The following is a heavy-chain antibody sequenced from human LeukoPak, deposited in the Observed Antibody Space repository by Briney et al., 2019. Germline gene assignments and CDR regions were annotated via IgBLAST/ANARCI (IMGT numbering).Heavy chain of an antibody. J-gene: IGHJ4*02. CDR3: ARDIRHPDY. Sequence: GGSLRLSCAASGFTFSNYWMTWVRQAPGKGLEWVGHMSQDGVVKYYVNSVKGRFTISRDNAKNSLYLQMNSLRTEDTAVHYCARDIRHPDYWGQGTLVTVSS. CDR2: MSQDGVVK. CDR1: GFTFSNYW. V-gene: IGHV3-7*05.